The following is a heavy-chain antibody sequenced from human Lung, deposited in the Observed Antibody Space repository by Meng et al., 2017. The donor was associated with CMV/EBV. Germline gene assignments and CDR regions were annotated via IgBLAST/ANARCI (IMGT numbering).Heavy chain of an antibody. Sequence: QTPLNDSVPTLVTPPQTLTLTCTFSGSSLSTSGVGVGWIRQPPGKALECLAIIYGDDEKRYSPSLESRLTVTKDTSKNQVVLTMTNMVPVDTATYYCARAAARPSDWFDPWGQGTLVTVSS. V-gene: IGHV2-5*02. CDR1: GSSLSTSGVG. CDR3: ARAAARPSDWFDP. CDR2: IYGDDEK. J-gene: IGHJ5*02. D-gene: IGHD6-6*01.